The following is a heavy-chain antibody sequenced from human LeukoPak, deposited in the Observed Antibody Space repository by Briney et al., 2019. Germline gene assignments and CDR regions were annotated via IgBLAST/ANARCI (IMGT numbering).Heavy chain of an antibody. V-gene: IGHV3-23*01. J-gene: IGHJ4*02. CDR1: VFTFTSYA. CDR3: ARRMEGAQKSCSDC. CDR2: VIQSGGST. D-gene: IGHD1-26*01. Sequence: PGGSLRLSCVASVFTFTSYAMSWVRQAPRKGLEWVAAVIQSGGSTFHTDSVKGRFTVSRDNSNNTLYLQMNSLRAEDTAIYYCARRMEGAQKSCSDCWGQGTLVTVSS.